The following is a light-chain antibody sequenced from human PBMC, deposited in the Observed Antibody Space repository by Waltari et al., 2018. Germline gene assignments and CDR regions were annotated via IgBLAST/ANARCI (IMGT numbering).Light chain of an antibody. Sequence: QSVLTQPPSVSAPPGQKVTISCSGSHSNIGNNYVSWYQLVPGTAPKLLIYDNSKRPSGIPDRFSVSKSGTAATLGITGLQTGDEADYYCGTWDSGLSAGWVFGGGTKLAVL. CDR1: HSNIGNNY. J-gene: IGLJ3*02. V-gene: IGLV1-51*01. CDR3: GTWDSGLSAGWV. CDR2: DNS.